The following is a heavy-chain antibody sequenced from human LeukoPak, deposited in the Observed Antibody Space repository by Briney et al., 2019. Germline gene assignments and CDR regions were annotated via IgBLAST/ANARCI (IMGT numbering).Heavy chain of an antibody. D-gene: IGHD3-10*01. J-gene: IGHJ4*02. Sequence: SETLSLTCTVSGGSISSGSYYWSWIRPPAGKGLEWIGEINHSGSTNYNPSLKSRVTISVDTSKNQFSLKLSSVTAADTAVYYCARAGGYFDYWGQGTLVTVSS. CDR1: GGSISSGSYY. CDR2: INHSGST. CDR3: ARAGGYFDY. V-gene: IGHV4-61*10.